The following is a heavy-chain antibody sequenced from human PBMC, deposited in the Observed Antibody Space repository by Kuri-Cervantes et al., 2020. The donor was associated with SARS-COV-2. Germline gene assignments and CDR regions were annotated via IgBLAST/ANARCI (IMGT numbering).Heavy chain of an antibody. CDR2: INHSGST. Sequence: GSLRLSCAVYGGSFSGYYWSWIRQPPGKGLEWIGEINHSGSTNYNPSLKSRVTISVDTYKNQFSLKLSSVTDADTAVYYCARDQGGYYMDVWGKGTTVTVSS. CDR1: GGSFSGYY. J-gene: IGHJ6*03. D-gene: IGHD3-16*01. CDR3: ARDQGGYYMDV. V-gene: IGHV4-34*01.